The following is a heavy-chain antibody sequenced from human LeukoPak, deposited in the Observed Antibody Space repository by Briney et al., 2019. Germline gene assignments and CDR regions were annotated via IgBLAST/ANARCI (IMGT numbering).Heavy chain of an antibody. CDR2: IKQDGSEK. J-gene: IGHJ4*02. CDR3: ASGITMVRGVITDY. CDR1: GFTFSSYW. Sequence: PGGSLRLSCAASGFTFSSYWMSWVRQAPGKGLEWVANIKQDGSEKYYVDSVKGRFTISRVNAKNSLYLQMNSLRAEDTAVYYCASGITMVRGVITDYWGQGTLVTVSS. D-gene: IGHD3-10*01. V-gene: IGHV3-7*01.